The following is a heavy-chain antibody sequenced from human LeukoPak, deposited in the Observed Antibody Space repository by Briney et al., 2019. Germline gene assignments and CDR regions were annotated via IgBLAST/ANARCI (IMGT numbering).Heavy chain of an antibody. V-gene: IGHV3-74*01. CDR2: INSDGSST. J-gene: IGHJ4*02. CDR3: AKGYFDFWSGYDY. Sequence: PGGSLRLSCAASGFTFSSYWMHWVRQAPGKGLVWVSRINSDGSSTSYADSVKGRFTISRDNAKNTLYLQMNSLRAEDTAVYYCAKGYFDFWSGYDYWGQGTLVTVSS. CDR1: GFTFSSYW. D-gene: IGHD3-3*01.